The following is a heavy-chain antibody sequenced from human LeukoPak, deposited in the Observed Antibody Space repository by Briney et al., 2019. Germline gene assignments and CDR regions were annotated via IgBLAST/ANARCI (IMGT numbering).Heavy chain of an antibody. J-gene: IGHJ4*02. D-gene: IGHD3-10*02. CDR3: ARVSYVRGVTVYYFDH. V-gene: IGHV3-21*01. CDR2: HSSSRSYI. Sequence: GFLRLLFSASGFTLNSFCKDLVPQGPGEGPVGGLSHSSSRSYIYYADSVKGRFTISRDNAKNSLYLQMNSLRAEDTAIYYCARVSYVRGVTVYYFDHWGQGTLVTISS. CDR1: GFTLNSFC.